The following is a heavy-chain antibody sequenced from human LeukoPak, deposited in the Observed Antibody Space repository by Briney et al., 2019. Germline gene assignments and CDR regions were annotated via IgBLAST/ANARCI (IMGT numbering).Heavy chain of an antibody. D-gene: IGHD4-17*01. CDR3: ARGSGREVTTPYY. CDR1: GYTFTSYG. Sequence: EASVKVSCKPSGYTFTSYGISWVRQAPGQGLERMGWISAYNGNTNYAEKVQGRVTMTTDTSTSTAYMEVRRLRSDDTAVYYCARGSGREVTTPYYWGQGTLVTVSS. CDR2: ISAYNGNT. J-gene: IGHJ4*02. V-gene: IGHV1-18*01.